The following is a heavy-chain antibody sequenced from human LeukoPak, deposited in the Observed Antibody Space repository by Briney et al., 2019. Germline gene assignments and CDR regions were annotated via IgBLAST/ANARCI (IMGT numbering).Heavy chain of an antibody. V-gene: IGHV4-39*07. D-gene: IGHD3-9*01. CDR2: IYYSGST. CDR3: ARDRDSHYDILTGYYPSDAFDI. CDR1: GGSISSSSHY. Sequence: SETLSLTCTVSGGSISSSSHYWGWIRQPPGKGLEWIGSIYYSGSTYYNPSLKSRVTISVDTSKNQFSLKLSSVTAADTAVYYCARDRDSHYDILTGYYPSDAFDIWGQGTMVTVSS. J-gene: IGHJ3*02.